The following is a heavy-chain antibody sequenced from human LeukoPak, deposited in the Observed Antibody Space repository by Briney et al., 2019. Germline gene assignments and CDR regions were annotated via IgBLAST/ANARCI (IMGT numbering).Heavy chain of an antibody. D-gene: IGHD6-13*01. Sequence: GGSLRLSCAASGFTFSSYAMHWVRQAPEKGLEYVSAISSNGGSTYYANSVKGRFTISRDNSKNTLYLQMGSLRAEDVAVYYCARAGSSSWSDFDYWGQGTLVTVSS. CDR3: ARAGSSSWSDFDY. CDR1: GFTFSSYA. V-gene: IGHV3-64*01. J-gene: IGHJ4*02. CDR2: ISSNGGST.